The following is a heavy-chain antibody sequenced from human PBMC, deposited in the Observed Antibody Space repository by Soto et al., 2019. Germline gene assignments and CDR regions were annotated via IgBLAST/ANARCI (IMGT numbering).Heavy chain of an antibody. CDR2: ISSSSSPI. J-gene: IGHJ6*02. CDR1: GFSYITFI. V-gene: IGHV3-48*02. D-gene: IGHD3-22*01. Sequence: GVSLIPSFSASGFSYITFIVSRLREAPGKGLEWVLYISSSSSPIYYADSVEGRVALPRDNAKNSVYLQTDSRRDEGTAVYYCASDGGGESSGYTDYYYYVMDVWGRGTPVTVSS. CDR3: ASDGGGESSGYTDYYYYVMDV.